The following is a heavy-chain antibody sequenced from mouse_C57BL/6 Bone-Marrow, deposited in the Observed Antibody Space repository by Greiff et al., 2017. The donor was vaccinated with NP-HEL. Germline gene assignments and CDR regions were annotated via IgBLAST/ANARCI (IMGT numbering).Heavy chain of an antibody. CDR2: IYPGSGSI. J-gene: IGHJ4*01. CDR3: ARHYSNYLYAMDY. Sequence: QVQLQQPGAELVKPGASVKMSCKASGYTFTSYWITWVKQRPGQGLEWIGDIYPGSGSINYNEKFKSKATLTVDTSSSTAYMQLSSLTSEDSAVYYCARHYSNYLYAMDYWGQGTSVTVSS. V-gene: IGHV1-55*01. D-gene: IGHD2-5*01. CDR1: GYTFTSYW.